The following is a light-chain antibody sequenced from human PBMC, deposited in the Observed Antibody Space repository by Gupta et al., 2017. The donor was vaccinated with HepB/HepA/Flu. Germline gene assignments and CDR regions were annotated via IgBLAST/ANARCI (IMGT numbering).Light chain of an antibody. CDR3: MLDRGSGIWV. CDR1: SGSVSSSFY. V-gene: IGLV8-61*01. Sequence: QTVVTQEPSFSVSPGGTLTLTCGLSSGSVSSSFYPSWYQQLPGQAPRTLIYNTNIRSSGVPDRFSGSIVGNKAALTITGALPVEESDYYCMLDRGSGIWVFGGGTKLTVL. J-gene: IGLJ3*02. CDR2: NTN.